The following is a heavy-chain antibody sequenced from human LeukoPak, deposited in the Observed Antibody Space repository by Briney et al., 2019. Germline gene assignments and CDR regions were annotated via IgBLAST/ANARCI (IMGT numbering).Heavy chain of an antibody. J-gene: IGHJ4*02. Sequence: PGGSLRLSCAASGFTFSSYVMSWVRQAPGKGLEWVSASSCCGGSPYYVDSVKGRFTISIDNSKNTLYLQMNSLRAEDTAVYYCAKVPYDSSGYYYFDYWGQGTLVTVSS. CDR1: GFTFSSYV. CDR2: SSCCGGSP. D-gene: IGHD3-22*01. V-gene: IGHV3-23*01. CDR3: AKVPYDSSGYYYFDY.